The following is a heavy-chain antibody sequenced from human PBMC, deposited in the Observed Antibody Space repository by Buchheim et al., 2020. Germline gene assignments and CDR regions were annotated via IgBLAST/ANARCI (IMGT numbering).Heavy chain of an antibody. Sequence: QVQLQESGPGLVKPSGTLSLTCSVSGVSISSGNWWTWVRQSPGKGLEWMGEIYESGSANYNPSLQSRLTMSVASSKNQFSLRLSSVTAADTAVYCCARQGKYCSGDDCYSGPHEYWGQG. D-gene: IGHD2-15*01. CDR2: IYESGSA. V-gene: IGHV4-4*01. J-gene: IGHJ4*02. CDR1: GVSISSGNW. CDR3: ARQGKYCSGDDCYSGPHEY.